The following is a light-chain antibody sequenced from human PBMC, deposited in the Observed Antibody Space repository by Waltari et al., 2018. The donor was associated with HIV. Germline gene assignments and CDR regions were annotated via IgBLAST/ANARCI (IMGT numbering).Light chain of an antibody. CDR1: NIGSTS. Sequence: SYVLTQPPSVSVAPGKTARITCGGNNIGSTSVHWSQQRPGQAPVLVIYDDSDRPSGIPERFSGSNSGNTATLTISRVEAGDEADYYCHVWDSRSVTFGGGTKLTVV. CDR3: HVWDSRSVT. V-gene: IGLV3-21*04. CDR2: DDS. J-gene: IGLJ2*01.